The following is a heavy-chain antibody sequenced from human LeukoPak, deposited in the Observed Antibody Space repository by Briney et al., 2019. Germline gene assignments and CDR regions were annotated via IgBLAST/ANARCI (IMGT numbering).Heavy chain of an antibody. J-gene: IGHJ3*02. CDR3: ARGSAGGYSIGGVFDI. CDR1: GYSISSGYY. D-gene: IGHD6-25*01. V-gene: IGHV4-38-2*02. CDR2: IYHSGST. Sequence: SETLSLTCTVSGYSISSGYYWGCIRQPPGKGLEWIGSIYHSGSTYYNPSLKSRVTISVDTSKNQFSLKLSSVTAADTAVYYCARGSAGGYSIGGVFDIWGQGTMVTVSS.